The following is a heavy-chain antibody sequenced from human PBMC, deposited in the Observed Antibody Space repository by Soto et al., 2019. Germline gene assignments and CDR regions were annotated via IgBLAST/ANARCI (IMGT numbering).Heavy chain of an antibody. V-gene: IGHV3-15*07. D-gene: IGHD3-22*01. CDR3: TTAPNEDNSSGYLHFNYYYGMDV. Sequence: EVQLVESGGGLVKPGGSLRLSCAASGFTFSNAWMNWVRQAPGKGLEWVGRIKSKTDGGTTDYAAPVKGRFTISRDDSKNTLYLQMNSLKTADTAVYYCTTAPNEDNSSGYLHFNYYYGMDVWGQGTTVTVSS. CDR2: IKSKTDGGTT. CDR1: GFTFSNAW. J-gene: IGHJ6*02.